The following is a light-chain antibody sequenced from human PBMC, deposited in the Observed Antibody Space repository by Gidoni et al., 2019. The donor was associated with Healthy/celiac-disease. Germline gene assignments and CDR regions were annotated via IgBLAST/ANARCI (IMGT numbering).Light chain of an antibody. V-gene: IGKV1-39*01. J-gene: IGKJ1*01. CDR2: AAS. Sequence: DIQMTQSPSSLSASVGDRVTITCRASHSISSYLNWYQQKPGKAPNLLIYAASSLQSGVPSRFSGSGSGTDFPLTIISLQPEDFSTYYCQQSYSTPPWTFGQGTKVEIK. CDR1: HSISSY. CDR3: QQSYSTPPWT.